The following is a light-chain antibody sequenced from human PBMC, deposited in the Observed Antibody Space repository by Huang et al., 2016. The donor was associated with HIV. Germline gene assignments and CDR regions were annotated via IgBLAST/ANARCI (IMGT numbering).Light chain of an antibody. V-gene: IGKV3D-15*01. J-gene: IGKJ5*01. Sequence: IVMTQSPATLSVSPGERATLSCRASQSVNNNLAWYQQKPSQAPRLLIYGASTRATGIPARFSGSGSGTEFTLPISSLQFEDFAVYYCQQYDKWPPITFGQGTRLEIK. CDR1: QSVNNN. CDR2: GAS. CDR3: QQYDKWPPIT.